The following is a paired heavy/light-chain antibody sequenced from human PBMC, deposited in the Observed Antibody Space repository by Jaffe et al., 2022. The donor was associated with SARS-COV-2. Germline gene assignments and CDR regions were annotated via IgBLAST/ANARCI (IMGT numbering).Heavy chain of an antibody. J-gene: IGHJ4*02. Sequence: QVHLQESGPGLVRPSQTLSLTCTVAGVSVNSGDYYWNWIRQPAGKGLEWLGRFYYTGYTNANASLKGRVSISADKSANQIALTLKSVTAADTAVYYCARAPLKSGADWSPGFDYWGQGAPVTVSS. CDR3: ARAPLKSGADWSPGFDY. CDR1: GVSVNSGDYY. CDR2: FYYTGYT. D-gene: IGHD3-9*01. V-gene: IGHV4-61*02.
Light chain of an antibody. Sequence: DIQITQSPSSLSASVGDRVIISCRASQDVETYINWYQQRPGRAPKLLIYGTSILQSGVPSRFSGGGSATQFTLTISSLRPEDFATYYCQQTSKLPLTFGGGTTVEMK. V-gene: IGKV1-39*01. J-gene: IGKJ4*01. CDR2: GTS. CDR3: QQTSKLPLT. CDR1: QDVETY.